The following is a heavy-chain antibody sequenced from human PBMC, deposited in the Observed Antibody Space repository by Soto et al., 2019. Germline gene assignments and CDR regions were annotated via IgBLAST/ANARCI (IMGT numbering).Heavy chain of an antibody. Sequence: QVQVVESGGGLVKPGGSLRLSCAASGFTFSDYYMSWIRQAPGRGLEWIAYISTSGETRYNAASVKGRFTISRDDAKNSVFLEMKSLRVEDTAVYYCARVAYSTTHFDYWGQGTLVTVSS. J-gene: IGHJ4*02. D-gene: IGHD6-13*01. CDR1: GFTFSDYY. V-gene: IGHV3-11*01. CDR2: ISTSGETR. CDR3: ARVAYSTTHFDY.